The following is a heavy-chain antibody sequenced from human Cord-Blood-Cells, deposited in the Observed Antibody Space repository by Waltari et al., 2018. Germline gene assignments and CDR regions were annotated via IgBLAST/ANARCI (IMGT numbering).Heavy chain of an antibody. CDR1: GYTFTGSY. J-gene: IGHJ4*02. V-gene: IGHV1-2*02. CDR3: ARDQVYYGSGSYYDY. CDR2: IHPNRWCT. D-gene: IGHD3-10*01. Sequence: QVQLVQSGAEVKKPGASVKVSCKASGYTFTGSYMQWVRQAPGQGLEWVGWIHPNRWCTNYAQKFQGKVTMTRDTSISTAYMELSSLRSDDTAVYYCARDQVYYGSGSYYDYWGQGTLVTVSS.